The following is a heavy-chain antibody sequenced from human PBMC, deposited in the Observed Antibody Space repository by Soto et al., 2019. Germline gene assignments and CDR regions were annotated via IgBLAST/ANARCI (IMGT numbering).Heavy chain of an antibody. Sequence: KPSETLSLTCTVSGGSVSSGSYYWSWIRQPPGKGLEWIGYIYYSGSTNYNPSLKSRVTISVDTSKNQFSLKLSSVTAADTAVDSCARGGYSYGYSFDYWGQGTLVTVSS. D-gene: IGHD5-18*01. J-gene: IGHJ4*02. CDR2: IYYSGST. CDR3: ARGGYSYGYSFDY. V-gene: IGHV4-61*01. CDR1: GGSVSSGSYY.